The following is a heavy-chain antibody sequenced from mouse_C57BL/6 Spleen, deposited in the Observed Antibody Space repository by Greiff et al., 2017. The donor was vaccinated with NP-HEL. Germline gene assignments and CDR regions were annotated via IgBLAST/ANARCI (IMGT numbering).Heavy chain of an antibody. D-gene: IGHD1-1*01. V-gene: IGHV3-6*01. CDR3: ARDNYGSSEDY. CDR1: GYSITSGYY. J-gene: IGHJ2*01. CDR2: ISYDGSN. Sequence: EVKLMESGPGLVKPSQSLSLTCSVTGYSITSGYYWNWIRQFPGNKLEWMGYISYDGSNNYNPSLKNRISITRDTSKNQFFLKLNSVTTEDTATYDCARDNYGSSEDYWGQGTTLTVSS.